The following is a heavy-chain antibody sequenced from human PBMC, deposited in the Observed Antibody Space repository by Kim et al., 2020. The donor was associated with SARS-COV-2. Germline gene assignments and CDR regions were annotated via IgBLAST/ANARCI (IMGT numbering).Heavy chain of an antibody. Sequence: GGSLRLSCAASGFTFSSYAMHWVRQAPGKGLEWVATISYDGSNKYYADSVKGRFTISRDNSKNTLYLQMNSLRAEDTAVYYCARPRQPGGIYYFDYWGQGALVTVSS. CDR2: ISYDGSNK. V-gene: IGHV3-30-3*01. J-gene: IGHJ4*02. CDR3: ARPRQPGGIYYFDY. D-gene: IGHD3-3*02. CDR1: GFTFSSYA.